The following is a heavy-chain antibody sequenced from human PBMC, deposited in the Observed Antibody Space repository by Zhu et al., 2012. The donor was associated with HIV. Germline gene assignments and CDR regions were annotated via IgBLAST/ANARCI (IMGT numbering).Heavy chain of an antibody. J-gene: IGHJ4*02. Sequence: QVQLQESGPGLVKPSQTLSLTCTVSGGSISSGDYYWSWIRQPPGKGLEWIGYIYYSGSTYYNPSLKSRVTISVDTSKNQFSLKLSSVTAADTAVYYCARNTYYYGSGISYGFDYWGQGPWSPS. V-gene: IGHV4-30-4*08. CDR1: GGSISSGDYY. CDR2: IYYSGST. D-gene: IGHD3-10*01. CDR3: ARNTYYYGSGISYGFDY.